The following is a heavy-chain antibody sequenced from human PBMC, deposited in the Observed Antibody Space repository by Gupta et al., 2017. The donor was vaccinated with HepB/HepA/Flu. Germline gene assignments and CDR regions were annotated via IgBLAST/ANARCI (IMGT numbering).Heavy chain of an antibody. Sequence: QLQLVQSGAEVKKPGASVKVACTASGYTFTGHYMHWVRQAPGQGLEWMGWINPNSGGTSYAQKFEGRVTMTRDTSISTAYMELSRRRSDETAVYYCASSGLGPGSRPLGYYYMDVWGKGTTVTVSS. V-gene: IGHV1-2*02. CDR1: GYTFTGHY. J-gene: IGHJ6*03. D-gene: IGHD3-10*01. CDR2: INPNSGGT. CDR3: ASSGLGPGSRPLGYYYMDV.